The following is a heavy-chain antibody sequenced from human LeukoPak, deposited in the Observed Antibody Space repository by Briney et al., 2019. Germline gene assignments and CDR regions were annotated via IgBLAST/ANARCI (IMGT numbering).Heavy chain of an antibody. CDR2: IIPIFGTA. CDR3: ARAGYCSGGSCYGHYYYYYYMDV. Sequence: ASVKVSCKASGGTFSSYAISWVRQAPGQGLEWMGGIIPIFGTANYAQKFQGRVTITADKSTSTAYMELSSLRSEDTAVYYCARAGYCSGGSCYGHYYYYYYMDVWGKGTTVTVSS. V-gene: IGHV1-69*06. CDR1: GGTFSSYA. J-gene: IGHJ6*03. D-gene: IGHD2-15*01.